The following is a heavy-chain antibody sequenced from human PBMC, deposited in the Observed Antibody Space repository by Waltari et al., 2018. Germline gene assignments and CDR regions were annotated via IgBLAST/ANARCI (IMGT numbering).Heavy chain of an antibody. Sequence: QVQLVQSGAEVKKPGASVKVSCKVSGYTLTELSMHWVRQAPGKGLEWMGGFDPEDGETIYAPKFQGRVPMTEDTSTDTAYMELSSLRSEDTAVYYFATTSPNVWGSYRHLDYWGQGTLVTVSS. V-gene: IGHV1-24*01. J-gene: IGHJ4*02. D-gene: IGHD3-16*02. CDR2: FDPEDGET. CDR3: ATTSPNVWGSYRHLDY. CDR1: GYTLTELS.